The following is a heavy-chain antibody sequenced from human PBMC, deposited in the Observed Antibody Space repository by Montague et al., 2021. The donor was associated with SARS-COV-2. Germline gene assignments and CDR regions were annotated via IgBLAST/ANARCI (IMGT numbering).Heavy chain of an antibody. V-gene: IGHV4-34*01. D-gene: IGHD2-15*01. J-gene: IGHJ6*03. CDR3: ARLRDGVVPSPILGIGPYFTYYYMDV. CDR1: GGSFSGYS. Sequence: SETLSLTCAVHGGSFSGYSWNWIRQPPGKGLEWIGEINHGGNTNYNQSLKNRLTISVDTSKNKFSLKLTSVAATDTAVYYCARLRDGVVPSPILGIGPYFTYYYMDVWGKGTTVTVSS. CDR2: INHGGNT.